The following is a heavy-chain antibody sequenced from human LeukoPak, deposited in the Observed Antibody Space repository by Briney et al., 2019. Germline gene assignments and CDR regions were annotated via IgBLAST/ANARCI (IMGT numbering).Heavy chain of an antibody. CDR2: IYYSGST. CDR1: GGSISSGDYY. V-gene: IGHV4-30-4*01. D-gene: IGHD3-10*01. Sequence: PSETLSLTCTVSGGSISSGDYYWSWIRQPPGKGLEWIGYIYYSGSTYYNPSLKSRVTISVDTSKNQFSLKLSSVTAADTAVYYCARDRGGGDWYFDLWGRGTLVTVSS. J-gene: IGHJ2*01. CDR3: ARDRGGGDWYFDL.